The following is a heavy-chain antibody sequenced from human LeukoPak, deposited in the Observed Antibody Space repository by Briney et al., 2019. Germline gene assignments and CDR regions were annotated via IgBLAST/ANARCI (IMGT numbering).Heavy chain of an antibody. J-gene: IGHJ4*02. CDR3: ARAWISLLN. Sequence: GGSLTLSCAASGFTVSSNYMSWVRQAPGKELEWVAVIYSGGSTYYAESVKGRFTISRDNSKNTLYLQMNSLRAEDTAVYYCARAWISLLNWGQGTLVTV. V-gene: IGHV3-53*01. CDR1: GFTVSSNY. CDR2: IYSGGST. D-gene: IGHD2/OR15-2a*01.